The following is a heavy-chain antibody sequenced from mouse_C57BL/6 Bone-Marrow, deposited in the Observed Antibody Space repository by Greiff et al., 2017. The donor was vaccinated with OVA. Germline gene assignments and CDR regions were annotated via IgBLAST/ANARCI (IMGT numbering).Heavy chain of an antibody. CDR1: GYAFTNYL. CDR2: INPGSGGT. Sequence: VQVVESGAELVRPGTSVKVSCKASGYAFTNYLIEWVKQRPGQGLEWIGVINPGSGGTNYNEKFKGKATLTADKSSSTAYMQLSSLTSEDSAVYFCASYYGSSWWYFDVWGTGTTVTVSS. CDR3: ASYYGSSWWYFDV. D-gene: IGHD1-1*01. V-gene: IGHV1-54*01. J-gene: IGHJ1*03.